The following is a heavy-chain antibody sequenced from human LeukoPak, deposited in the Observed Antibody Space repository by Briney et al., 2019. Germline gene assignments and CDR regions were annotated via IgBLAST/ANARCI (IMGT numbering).Heavy chain of an antibody. J-gene: IGHJ5*02. D-gene: IGHD3-22*01. CDR1: GISFSNYG. CDR3: AKESRNYYDSSGYYYLLTGFDP. V-gene: IGHV3-23*01. Sequence: PGGTLRLSCAASGISFSNYGVSWVRQAPGKGLEWVSGISGSGGSTYYADSVKGRFTISRDNSKNTLYLQMNSLRAEDTAVYYCAKESRNYYDSSGYYYLLTGFDPWGQGTLVIVSS. CDR2: ISGSGGST.